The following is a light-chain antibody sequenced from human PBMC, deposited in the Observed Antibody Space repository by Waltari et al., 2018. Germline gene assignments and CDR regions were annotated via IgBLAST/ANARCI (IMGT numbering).Light chain of an antibody. J-gene: IGKJ4*01. CDR3: QQLLSYPLT. Sequence: DIQLTQSPSFLSTSVGDRVTITCRANQDISSYLAWYQQKPGKAPKLLISAASTLKSAVPSRFSGSGSGTEFTLTISSLQSEDIATYYCQQLLSYPLTFGGGTKVEIK. CDR2: AAS. CDR1: QDISSY. V-gene: IGKV1-9*01.